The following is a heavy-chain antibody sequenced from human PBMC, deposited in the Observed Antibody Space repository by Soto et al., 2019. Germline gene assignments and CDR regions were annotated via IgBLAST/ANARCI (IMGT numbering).Heavy chain of an antibody. CDR3: AKDLGYCSGGSCYGLDY. Sequence: SLRLSCAASGFTFDDYAMHWVRQAPGKGLEWVSGISWNSGSIGYADSVKGRFTISRDNAKNSLYLQMNSLRAEDTAVYYCAKDLGYCSGGSCYGLDYWGQGTLVTVSS. V-gene: IGHV3-9*01. D-gene: IGHD2-15*01. J-gene: IGHJ4*02. CDR2: ISWNSGSI. CDR1: GFTFDDYA.